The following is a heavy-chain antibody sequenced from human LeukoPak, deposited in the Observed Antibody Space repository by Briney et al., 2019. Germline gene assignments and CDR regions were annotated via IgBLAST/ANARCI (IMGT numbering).Heavy chain of an antibody. CDR2: VSRSGGST. CDR3: AKNSGSYLLYFDY. D-gene: IGHD1-26*01. J-gene: IGHJ4*02. Sequence: GGSLRLSCAASGFTFSSYAMSWVRQAPGKGLEWVLAVSRSGGSTYYADSVRGRFTISRDNSKNTLYLQMNSLRAEDTAVYYCAKNSGSYLLYFDYWGQGTLVTVSS. V-gene: IGHV3-23*01. CDR1: GFTFSSYA.